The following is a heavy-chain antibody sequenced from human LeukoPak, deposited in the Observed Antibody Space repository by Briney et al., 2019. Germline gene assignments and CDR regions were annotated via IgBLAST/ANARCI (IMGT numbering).Heavy chain of an antibody. CDR3: ASSLGYCSSTSCYSHYYYGMDV. J-gene: IGHJ6*02. CDR2: IIPILGIA. V-gene: IGHV1-69*04. Sequence: SVRVSCKASGGTFSSYAIIWVRQAPGQGLEWLGRIIPILGIANYAQKFQGRVTITADKSTSTAYMELSSLRSEDTAVYYCASSLGYCSSTSCYSHYYYGMDVWGQGTTVTVSS. CDR1: GGTFSSYA. D-gene: IGHD2-2*01.